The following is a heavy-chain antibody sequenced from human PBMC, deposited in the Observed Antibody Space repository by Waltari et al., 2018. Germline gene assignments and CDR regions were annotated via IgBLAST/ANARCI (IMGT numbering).Heavy chain of an antibody. CDR2: INPSGGGT. CDR1: GYTFTDFS. V-gene: IGHV1-46*01. CDR3: ARAGTTLIWGVAE. Sequence: QVQLVQSGAEVKRPGAAVKVSCKASGYTFTDFSMHWVRQAPGQGLEGVGIINPSGGGTTYTQKFQDRVTMTRDTSTNTVYMELSSLRSEDTAVYYCARAGTTLIWGVAEWGQGTLVTVSS. J-gene: IGHJ4*02. D-gene: IGHD3-10*01.